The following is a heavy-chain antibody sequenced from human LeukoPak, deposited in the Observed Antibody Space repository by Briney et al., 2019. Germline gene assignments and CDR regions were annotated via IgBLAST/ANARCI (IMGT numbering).Heavy chain of an antibody. Sequence: GGSLRLSCAASGFTFSSNAMTWVRQAPGQGLEWVSSISETSSHTFYADSVKGRFTISRDNTKNTLFLQMNSLRADDTAVYYCARDKYGGSGSYIDYWGQGTLVTVSS. CDR3: ARDKYGGSGSYIDY. V-gene: IGHV3-23*01. J-gene: IGHJ4*02. CDR2: ISETSSHT. CDR1: GFTFSSNA. D-gene: IGHD3-10*01.